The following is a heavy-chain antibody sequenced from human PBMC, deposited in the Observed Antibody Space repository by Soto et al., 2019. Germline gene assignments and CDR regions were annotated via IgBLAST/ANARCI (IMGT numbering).Heavy chain of an antibody. V-gene: IGHV4-39*01. J-gene: IGHJ4*02. CDR2: IYYSGIT. Sequence: LSLTCTVSCVSISNSSYYWGWIRRPPGKGLEWIGTIYYSGITYYNPSLKSRVTISVDTSKNQFSLKLTSVTAADTAVYYCARHGSNWGQGTLVTVSS. CDR1: CVSISNSSYY. CDR3: ARHGSN.